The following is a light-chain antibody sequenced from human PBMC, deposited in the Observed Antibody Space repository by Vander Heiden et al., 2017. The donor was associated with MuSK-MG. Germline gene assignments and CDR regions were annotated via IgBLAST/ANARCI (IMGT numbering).Light chain of an antibody. CDR3: SSYTSFNTVV. J-gene: IGLJ2*01. CDR1: SSDIGGYSY. CDR2: DVN. Sequence: QSALTQPASVSGSPGQSIPISCTGTSSDIGGYSYVSWYQQHPGKAPKLMSYDVNNRPSGISNRYSASKSGNTASLTISGLQSEDEADYYCSSYTSFNTVVFGGGTKLTVL. V-gene: IGLV2-14*01.